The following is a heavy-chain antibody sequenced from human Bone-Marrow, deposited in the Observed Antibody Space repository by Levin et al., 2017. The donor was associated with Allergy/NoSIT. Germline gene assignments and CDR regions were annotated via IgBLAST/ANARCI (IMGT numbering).Heavy chain of an antibody. CDR3: ARDGNYYGSGSYYRVYFDY. D-gene: IGHD3-10*01. V-gene: IGHV3-7*04. J-gene: IGHJ4*02. CDR2: IKEDGSEK. CDR1: GFTFSNFW. Sequence: GGSLRLSCAGSGFTFSNFWMTWVRQAPGRGLEWVANIKEDGSEKFYVDSVRGRFAVSRDNADNSLYLQMNNLRAEDTGLYYCARDGNYYGSGSYYRVYFDYWGQGTLVTVSS.